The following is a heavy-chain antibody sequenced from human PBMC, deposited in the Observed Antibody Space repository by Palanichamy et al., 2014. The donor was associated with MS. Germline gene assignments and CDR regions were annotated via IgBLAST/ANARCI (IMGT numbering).Heavy chain of an antibody. CDR1: GGSISSYY. J-gene: IGHJ4*02. D-gene: IGHD6-13*01. Sequence: QVQLQESGPGLVKPSETLSLTCTVSGGSISSYYWSWIRQPPGKGLEWIGYIYYSGSTNYNPSLKSRVTISVDTSKNQFSLKLSSVTAADTAVYYCARELRADQPHPGIANALGKGYFDYWGQGTLVTVSS. V-gene: IGHV4-59*01. CDR2: IYYSGST. CDR3: ARELRADQPHPGIANALGKGYFDY.